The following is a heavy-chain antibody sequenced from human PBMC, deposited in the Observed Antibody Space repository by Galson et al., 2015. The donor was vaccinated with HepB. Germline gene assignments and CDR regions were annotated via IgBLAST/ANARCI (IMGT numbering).Heavy chain of an antibody. Sequence: ETLSLTCTVSGRSINGSSDFWGWIRQPPGKGLEWIGIISYSGYTYYNPSLKSRVTISVDTSKNQFSLWLSSVTAADTALYYCARHVPHVDWFDPWGQGTLVTVSS. CDR3: ARHVPHVDWFDP. V-gene: IGHV4-39*01. J-gene: IGHJ5*02. CDR1: GRSINGSSDF. CDR2: ISYSGYT.